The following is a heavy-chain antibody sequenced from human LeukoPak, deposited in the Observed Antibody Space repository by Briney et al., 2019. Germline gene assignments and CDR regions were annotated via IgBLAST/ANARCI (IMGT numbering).Heavy chain of an antibody. CDR2: INHSGGA. D-gene: IGHD3-9*01. J-gene: IGHJ5*02. CDR3: ARVPLRYFDHRQRNWFDP. Sequence: SETLSLTCAVSGGSISSGGYYWSWIRQPPGKGLEWIGEINHSGGANYNPSLKSRVTISVDTSKNQFSLKLSSVTAADTAVYYCARVPLRYFDHRQRNWFDPWGQGTLVTVSS. V-gene: IGHV4-34*01. CDR1: GGSISSGGYY.